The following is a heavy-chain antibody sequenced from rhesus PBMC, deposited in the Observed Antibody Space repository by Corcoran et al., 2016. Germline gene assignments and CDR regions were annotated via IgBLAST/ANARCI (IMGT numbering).Heavy chain of an antibody. CDR1: GFTFSSYG. J-gene: IGHJ4*01. CDR2: INSGGGST. CDR3: ANNRGYFDY. Sequence: EVQLVETGGGLVQPGGSLKLSCAASGFTFSSYGMSWVRQAPGKGLEWVSAINSGGGSTYYADSVKGRVTISRDNSKNTLSLQMNSLRAEDTAVYYCANNRGYFDYWGQGVLVTVSS. V-gene: IGHV3S5*01.